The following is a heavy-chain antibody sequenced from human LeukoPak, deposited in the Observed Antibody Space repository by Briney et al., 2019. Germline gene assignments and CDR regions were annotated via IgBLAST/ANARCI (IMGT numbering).Heavy chain of an antibody. CDR3: ARLPYCSSTSCRSEFNWFDP. V-gene: IGHV1-18*01. CDR1: GYTFTSYG. D-gene: IGHD2-2*01. CDR2: ISAYNGNT. Sequence: AASVKVSCKASGYTFTSYGISWVRQAPGQGLEWMGWISAYNGNTNYAQKLQGRVTMTTDTPTSTAYMELRSLRSDDTAVYYCARLPYCSSTSCRSEFNWFDPWGQGTLVTVSS. J-gene: IGHJ5*02.